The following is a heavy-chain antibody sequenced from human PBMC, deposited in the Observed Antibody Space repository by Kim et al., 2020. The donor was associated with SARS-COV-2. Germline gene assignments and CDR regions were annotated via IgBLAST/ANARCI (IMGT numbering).Heavy chain of an antibody. J-gene: IGHJ5*02. Sequence: PSLKRRVTISVDTSKNQFSLKLSSVTAADTAVYYCARALGTTVTSWLDPWGQGTLVTVSS. D-gene: IGHD4-17*01. CDR3: ARALGTTVTSWLDP. V-gene: IGHV4-59*01.